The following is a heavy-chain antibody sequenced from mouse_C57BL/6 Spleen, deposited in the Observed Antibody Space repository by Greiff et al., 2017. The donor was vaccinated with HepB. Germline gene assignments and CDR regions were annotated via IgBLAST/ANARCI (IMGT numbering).Heavy chain of an antibody. D-gene: IGHD1-1*01. Sequence: VKLQQPGAELVKPGASVKLSCKASGYTFTSYWMHWVKQRPGRGLEWIGRIDPTSGGTKYNEKFKSKATLTVDKPSSTAYMQLSSLTSEDSAVYYCARSYYYGSSAWFAYWGQGTLVTVSA. CDR2: IDPTSGGT. J-gene: IGHJ3*01. V-gene: IGHV1-72*01. CDR1: GYTFTSYW. CDR3: ARSYYYGSSAWFAY.